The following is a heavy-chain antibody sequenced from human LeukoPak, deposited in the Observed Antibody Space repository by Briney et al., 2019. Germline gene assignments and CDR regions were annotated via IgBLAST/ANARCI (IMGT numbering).Heavy chain of an antibody. CDR3: ASCHCTNGVCYGECEYFQH. CDR1: GYTFTSYG. V-gene: IGHV1-18*01. CDR2: ISPYNGNT. D-gene: IGHD2-8*01. J-gene: IGHJ1*01. Sequence: PWASAKVSCKASGYTFTSYGIIWVRQAPGQGLEWMGWISPYNGNTNYAQKLQGRVTMTTDTSTSTAYMELRSLRSDDTAVYYCASCHCTNGVCYGECEYFQHWGQGTLVTVSS.